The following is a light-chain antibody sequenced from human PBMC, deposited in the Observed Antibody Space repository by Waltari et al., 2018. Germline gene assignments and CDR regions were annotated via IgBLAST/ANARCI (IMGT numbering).Light chain of an antibody. CDR2: SKK. Sequence: QSVLTQPPSASGTPGQRVTISCSGSSSNIGSNTVNWYQQLPGPAPKLLTYSKKQRPSGVPDRFSGSKSGTSASLAISGLQSEDEADYYCAAWDDSLNGPVFGGGTKLTVL. J-gene: IGLJ3*02. V-gene: IGLV1-44*01. CDR3: AAWDDSLNGPV. CDR1: SSNIGSNT.